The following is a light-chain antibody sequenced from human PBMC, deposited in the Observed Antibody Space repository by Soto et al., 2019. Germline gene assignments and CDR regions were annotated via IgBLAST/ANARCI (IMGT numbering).Light chain of an antibody. CDR1: QSVPRH. Sequence: EIVLTQSPASLSLSPGERSTVSCRASQSVPRHLAWYQQRPGLPPRLLIYDASSRATGVPDRFSGSGSGTDFILTISSLEPEDFAVYYCHQRYNLPLTFGGGTKVAIK. CDR3: HQRYNLPLT. J-gene: IGKJ4*01. V-gene: IGKV3-11*01. CDR2: DAS.